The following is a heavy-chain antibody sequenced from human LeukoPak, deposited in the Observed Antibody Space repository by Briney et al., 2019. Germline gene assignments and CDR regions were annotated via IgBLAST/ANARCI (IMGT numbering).Heavy chain of an antibody. Sequence: GRSLRLSCAASGFTFSSYNLNWVRQAPGKGLEWVSSISSSSAYIYYADSVKGRFTISRDNAKNSLYLQMNSLRAEDTAVYYCARLEAAVFDYWGQGTLVTVSS. D-gene: IGHD6-13*01. CDR2: ISSSSAYI. CDR3: ARLEAAVFDY. CDR1: GFTFSSYN. V-gene: IGHV3-21*01. J-gene: IGHJ4*02.